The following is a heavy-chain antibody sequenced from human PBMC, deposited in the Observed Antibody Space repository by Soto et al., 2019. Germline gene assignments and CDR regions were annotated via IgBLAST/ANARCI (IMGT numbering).Heavy chain of an antibody. CDR1: GYTFSNYY. D-gene: IGHD3-10*01. CDR2: INPSGGGT. Sequence: QVHLVQSGAEVKRPGVSVKVSCKASGYTFSNYYMHWVRQVPGHGLEWMGIINPSGGGTTYAQRFRGRLTVTSDTSTSTVYMELSRLRSDDTAIYFCARAPQYGSAGYSYNFWGQGTLVTVSS. V-gene: IGHV1-46*01. J-gene: IGHJ4*02. CDR3: ARAPQYGSAGYSYNF.